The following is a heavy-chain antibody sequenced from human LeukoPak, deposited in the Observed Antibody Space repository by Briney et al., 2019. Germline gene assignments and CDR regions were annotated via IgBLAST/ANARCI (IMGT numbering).Heavy chain of an antibody. CDR3: ARGSPGGYCSSTSCYAFKDAFDI. D-gene: IGHD2-2*01. CDR2: INSDGSNT. Sequence: GGSLRLSCAASGFTFSNYWMYRVRQAPGQGLVWVSRINSDGSNTDYADSVKGRFTISRDNAKNTLYLQMNGLRAEDTAVYYCARGSPGGYCSSTSCYAFKDAFDIWGQGTMVTVSS. J-gene: IGHJ3*02. V-gene: IGHV3-74*01. CDR1: GFTFSNYW.